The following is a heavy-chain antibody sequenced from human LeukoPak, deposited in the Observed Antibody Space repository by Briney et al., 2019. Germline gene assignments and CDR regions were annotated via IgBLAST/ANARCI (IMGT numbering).Heavy chain of an antibody. D-gene: IGHD4-11*01. CDR1: GGSIGSSTYY. CDR2: IYYSGST. J-gene: IGHJ5*02. V-gene: IGHV4-39*01. CDR3: ARSTTIKGWFDP. Sequence: SETLSLTCTVSGGSIGSSTYYWGWIRQPPGKGLEWIGSIYYSGSTYYNPSLKSRVNISVDTSKNQFSLNLTSVTAADTAVYYCARSTTIKGWFDPWGQGTLVTVSS.